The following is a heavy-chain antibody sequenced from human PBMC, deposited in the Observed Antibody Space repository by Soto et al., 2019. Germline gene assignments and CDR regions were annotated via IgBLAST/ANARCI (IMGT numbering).Heavy chain of an antibody. CDR1: GYTFTSYD. D-gene: IGHD6-13*01. CDR3: ARHVGESHNSSWDPPNYYYYGMDV. Sequence: ASVKVSCKASGYTFTSYDINWVRQATGQGLEWMGWMNPNSGNTGYAQKFQGRVTMTRNTSISTAYMELSSLRSEDTAVYYCARHVGESHNSSWDPPNYYYYGMDVWGQGTTVTVSS. V-gene: IGHV1-8*01. J-gene: IGHJ6*02. CDR2: MNPNSGNT.